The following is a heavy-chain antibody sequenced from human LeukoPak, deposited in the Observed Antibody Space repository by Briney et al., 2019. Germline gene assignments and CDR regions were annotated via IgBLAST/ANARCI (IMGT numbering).Heavy chain of an antibody. CDR3: ARDGFGTGSN. CDR1: GLTFSNYW. CDR2: IKQDGSEK. Sequence: GGSVRLSCAASGLTFSNYWMDWVRQAPGKGLEWVANIKQDGSEKNYVDSVKGRFIISRDNAKNSLYLQMNTLRADDTAVYYCARDGFGTGSNWGQGTLVTVSS. D-gene: IGHD3-16*01. J-gene: IGHJ4*02. V-gene: IGHV3-7*03.